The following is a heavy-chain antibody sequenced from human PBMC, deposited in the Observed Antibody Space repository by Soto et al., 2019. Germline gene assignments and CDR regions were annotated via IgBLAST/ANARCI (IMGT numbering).Heavy chain of an antibody. J-gene: IGHJ4*02. Sequence: SVKVSCKASGFTFTSSAVQWVRQARGQRLEWIGWIVVGSGNTNYAQKFQERVTITRDMSTSTAYMELSSLRSEDTAVYYCAAPPTVGTGYFDYWGQGTLVTVSS. D-gene: IGHD3-10*01. CDR1: GFTFTSSA. CDR2: IVVGSGNT. V-gene: IGHV1-58*01. CDR3: AAPPTVGTGYFDY.